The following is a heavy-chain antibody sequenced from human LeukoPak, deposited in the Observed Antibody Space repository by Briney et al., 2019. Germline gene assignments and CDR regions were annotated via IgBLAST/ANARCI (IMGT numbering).Heavy chain of an antibody. V-gene: IGHV4-4*07. J-gene: IGHJ3*02. D-gene: IGHD2-2*01. CDR2: IYTSGST. CDR3: ARGWNDGSTSSYAFDI. CDR1: GGSISSYY. Sequence: PSETLSLTCTVSGGSISSYYWSWIRQPAGKGLEWIGRIYTSGSTNYNPSLKSRVTMSVDTSKNQFSLKLSSVTAADTAVYYCARGWNDGSTSSYAFDIWGQGTMVTVSS.